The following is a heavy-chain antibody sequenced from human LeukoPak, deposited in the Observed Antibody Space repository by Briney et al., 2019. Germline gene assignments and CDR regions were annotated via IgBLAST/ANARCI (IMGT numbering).Heavy chain of an antibody. V-gene: IGHV4-59*01. Sequence: SETLSLTCTVSGGSISGYYWSWVRQPPGQGLEWIGYIFYSGSTNYNPSLKSRVIISVDTSKNQFSLKLSSVTAADTAVYYCARGEWDLLFDYWGQGTLVTVSS. CDR2: IFYSGST. CDR1: GGSISGYY. CDR3: ARGEWDLLFDY. J-gene: IGHJ4*02. D-gene: IGHD1-26*01.